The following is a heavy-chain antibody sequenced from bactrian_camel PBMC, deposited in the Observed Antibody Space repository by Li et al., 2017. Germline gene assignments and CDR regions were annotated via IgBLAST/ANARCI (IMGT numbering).Heavy chain of an antibody. J-gene: IGHJ4*01. Sequence: QVQLVESGGGSVQAGGSLTLSCAVSGYTSSDFCMDWFRQAPGKEREGVAHIDDVGTTTYTDSVQGRFTISVNNAENTLYLQMNSLKPEDTAVYYCGDLKLSWGQGTQVTVS. CDR2: IDDVGTT. CDR3: GDLKLS. V-gene: IGHV3S26*01. CDR1: GYTSSDFC.